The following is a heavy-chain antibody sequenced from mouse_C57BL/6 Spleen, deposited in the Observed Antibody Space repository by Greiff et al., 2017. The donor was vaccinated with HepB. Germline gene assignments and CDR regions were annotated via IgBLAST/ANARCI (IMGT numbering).Heavy chain of an antibody. D-gene: IGHD2-4*01. V-gene: IGHV1-59*01. CDR2: IDPSDSYT. CDR1: GYTFTSYW. J-gene: IGHJ2*01. CDR3: ARGRSTMITFDY. Sequence: QVQLQQPGAELVRPGTSVKLSCKASGYTFTSYWMHWVKQRPGQGLEWIGVIDPSDSYTNYNQKFKGKATLTVDTSSSTAYMQLSSMTSEDSAVYYCARGRSTMITFDYWGQGTTLTVSS.